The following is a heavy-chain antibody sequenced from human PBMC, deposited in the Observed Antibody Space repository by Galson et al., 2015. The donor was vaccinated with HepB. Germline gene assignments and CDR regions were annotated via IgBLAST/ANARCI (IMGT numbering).Heavy chain of an antibody. CDR2: ISGSSYI. D-gene: IGHD3-9*01. CDR1: GFSLSAYN. CDR3: ARDSGSYDILTGYSSYFDL. J-gene: IGHJ4*02. V-gene: IGHV3-69-1*01. Sequence: SLRLSCAASGFSLSAYNMNWVRQAPGKELEWVSSISGSSYIYYRDSVKGRFTISRDTAENSLYLELNSLRVEDTAVYYCARDSGSYDILTGYSSYFDLWGPGTLVTVSS.